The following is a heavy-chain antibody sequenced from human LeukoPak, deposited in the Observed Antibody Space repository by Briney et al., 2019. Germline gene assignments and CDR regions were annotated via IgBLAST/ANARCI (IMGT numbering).Heavy chain of an antibody. J-gene: IGHJ4*02. Sequence: GGSLRLSCAASGFTFSSYGMHWVRQAPGKGLEWVSYISSSSSTIYYADSVKGRFTISRDNAKNSLYLQMNSLRDEDTAVYYCARERTTVTSPLFDYWGQGTLVTVSS. D-gene: IGHD4-17*01. CDR1: GFTFSSYG. CDR3: ARERTTVTSPLFDY. CDR2: ISSSSSTI. V-gene: IGHV3-48*02.